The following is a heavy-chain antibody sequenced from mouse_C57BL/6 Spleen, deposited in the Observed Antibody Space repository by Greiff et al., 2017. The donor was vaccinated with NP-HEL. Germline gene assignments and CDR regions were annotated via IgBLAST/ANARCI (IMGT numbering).Heavy chain of an antibody. J-gene: IGHJ4*01. D-gene: IGHD2-3*01. Sequence: VQLQQSGAELVRPGASVTLSCKASGYTFTDYEMHWVKQTPVHGLEWIGAIDPETGGTAYNQKFKGKAILTADKSSSTAYMELRSLTSEDSAVYYCPRDGYGPYAMDYWGQGTSVTVSS. CDR2: IDPETGGT. CDR3: PRDGYGPYAMDY. V-gene: IGHV1-15*01. CDR1: GYTFTDYE.